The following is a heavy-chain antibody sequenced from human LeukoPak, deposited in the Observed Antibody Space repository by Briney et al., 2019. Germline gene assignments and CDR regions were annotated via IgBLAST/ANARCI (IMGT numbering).Heavy chain of an antibody. J-gene: IGHJ6*02. CDR2: IYYSGST. CDR1: GGSISSYY. V-gene: IGHV4-59*01. CDR3: ARVAMTSTVTTRNYYYYGMDV. D-gene: IGHD4-17*01. Sequence: SETLPLTCTVSGGSISSYYWSWIRQPPGKGLEWIGYIYYSGSTNYNPSLKSRVTISVDTSKNQFSLKLSSVTAADTAVYYCARVAMTSTVTTRNYYYYGMDVWGQGTTVTVSS.